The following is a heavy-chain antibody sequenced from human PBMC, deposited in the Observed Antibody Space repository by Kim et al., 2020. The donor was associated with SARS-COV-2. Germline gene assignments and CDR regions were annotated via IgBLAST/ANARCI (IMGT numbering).Heavy chain of an antibody. CDR1: GGSISSYY. J-gene: IGHJ5*02. D-gene: IGHD3-10*01. V-gene: IGHV4-59*13. CDR2: IYYSGST. CDR3: ARARGWFGELSVWFDP. Sequence: ETLSLTCTVSGGSISSYYWSWIRQPPGKGLEWIGYIYYSGSTNYNPSRKSRVTISVDTSKNQFSLQLSSVTAADTAVYYCARARGWFGELSVWFDPWGQGTLVTVSS.